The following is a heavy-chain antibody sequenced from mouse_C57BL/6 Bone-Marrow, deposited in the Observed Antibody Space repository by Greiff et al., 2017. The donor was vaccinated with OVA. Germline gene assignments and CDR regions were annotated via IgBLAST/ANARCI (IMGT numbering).Heavy chain of an antibody. CDR2: ISSGSSTI. V-gene: IGHV5-17*01. D-gene: IGHD1-1*01. CDR3: ARLTYYGSPYYYAMDY. Sequence: EVKLMESGGGLVKPGGSLKLSCAASGFTFSDYGMHWVRQAPEKGLEWVAYISSGSSTIYYADTVKGRFTISRDNAKNTLCLQMTSLRSEDTAMYYCARLTYYGSPYYYAMDYWGQGTSVTVSS. J-gene: IGHJ4*01. CDR1: GFTFSDYG.